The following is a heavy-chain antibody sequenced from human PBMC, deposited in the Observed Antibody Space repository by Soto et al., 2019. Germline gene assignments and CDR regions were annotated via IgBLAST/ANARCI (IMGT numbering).Heavy chain of an antibody. D-gene: IGHD3-3*01. CDR1: XFTFSSYA. Sequence: SLRLACAASXFTFSSYAMSWVRQAPGKGLEWVSAISGSGGSTYYADSVKGRFTISRDNSKNTLYLQMNSLRAEDTAVYYCAKDIRFLEWSPGGWFDPWGQGTLVTVSS. CDR3: AKDIRFLEWSPGGWFDP. CDR2: ISGSGGST. J-gene: IGHJ5*02. V-gene: IGHV3-23*01.